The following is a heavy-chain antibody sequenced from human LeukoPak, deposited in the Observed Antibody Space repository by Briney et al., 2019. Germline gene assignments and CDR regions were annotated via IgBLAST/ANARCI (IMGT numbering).Heavy chain of an antibody. D-gene: IGHD6-13*01. J-gene: IGHJ3*02. Sequence: ASLKVSCTTSGYTFTNYGISWVRQAPGLGLEWMGCISAYKGNTNYAQKVQGRVTMTTDTSTSTAYMELRSLRFDDTAVYYCARDQSVRLLQTSSTYFKHVFAIWGQGSMVTVSS. CDR2: ISAYKGNT. CDR3: ARDQSVRLLQTSSTYFKHVFAI. CDR1: GYTFTNYG. V-gene: IGHV1-18*01.